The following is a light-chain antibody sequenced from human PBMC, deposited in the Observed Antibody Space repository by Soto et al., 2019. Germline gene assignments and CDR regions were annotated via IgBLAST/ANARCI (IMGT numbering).Light chain of an antibody. CDR2: TSD. CDR3: AAWDDSLSGHNWI. J-gene: IGLJ3*02. Sequence: QAVVTQPPSASGTPGQRVTISCSGSSSNIGTNYIYWYQHLPGVAPKLLIYTSDQRPSGVPDRFSGSKSGTSASLAISGLRSEDEADYYCAAWDDSLSGHNWIFGGGTKLTVL. CDR1: SSNIGTNY. V-gene: IGLV1-47*01.